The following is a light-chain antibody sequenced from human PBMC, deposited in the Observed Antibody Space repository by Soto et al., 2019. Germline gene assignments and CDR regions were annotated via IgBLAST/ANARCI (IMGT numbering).Light chain of an antibody. CDR3: GTWDTSLSGGV. V-gene: IGLV1-51*01. J-gene: IGLJ2*01. CDR2: GNK. Sequence: QSVLTQPPSVSAAPGQKVTISCSGSSSNIGENDVSWYQQFPGTAPKLLIYGNKKRPSGIPDRFSGSRSGTSATLGITGLQTGDEADYYCGTWDTSLSGGVFGGGTKLTVL. CDR1: SSNIGEND.